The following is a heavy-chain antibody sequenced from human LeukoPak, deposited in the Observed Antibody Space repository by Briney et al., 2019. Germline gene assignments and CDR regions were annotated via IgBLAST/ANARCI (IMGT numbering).Heavy chain of an antibody. Sequence: PGGSLRLSCAASGFTFDDYAMHWVRQAPGKGLEWVAGLRWNSDNIVYVDSVKGRFSISRDNAKNSLYLQMNSLKPEDTGLYFCAKDFNDFLGFDYWGQGTLVTVSS. D-gene: IGHD1-1*01. CDR2: LRWNSDNI. J-gene: IGHJ4*02. CDR1: GFTFDDYA. CDR3: AKDFNDFLGFDY. V-gene: IGHV3-9*01.